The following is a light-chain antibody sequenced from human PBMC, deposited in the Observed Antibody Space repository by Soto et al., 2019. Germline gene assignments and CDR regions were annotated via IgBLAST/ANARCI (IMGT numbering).Light chain of an antibody. CDR3: RQYGKPPEE. Sequence: LAHTRAAVRCSPGERTTRSSRASQSFSSTYLAWYQQKPGQAPRLLIYGASSRATGIPDRFSCSGSGTHTTLVFGLVEPEDSAVYSCRQYGKPPEEFALGTKVDIK. V-gene: IGKV3-20*01. CDR2: GAS. CDR1: QSFSSTY. J-gene: IGKJ1*01.